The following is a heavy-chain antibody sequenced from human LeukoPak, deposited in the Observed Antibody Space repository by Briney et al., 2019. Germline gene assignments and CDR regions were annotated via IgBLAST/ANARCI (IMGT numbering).Heavy chain of an antibody. CDR3: ARSRGSGGGQEL. D-gene: IGHD6-25*01. Sequence: SETLSLTCTVSGGSFSSYYWSWIRQPAGKGLEWIGRIYTSGSTKYNPSLNSRVTISVDASKNQFSLKLSSVTAADAAVYYCARSRGSGGGQELWGQGTLVTVSS. V-gene: IGHV4-4*07. J-gene: IGHJ4*02. CDR1: GGSFSSYY. CDR2: IYTSGST.